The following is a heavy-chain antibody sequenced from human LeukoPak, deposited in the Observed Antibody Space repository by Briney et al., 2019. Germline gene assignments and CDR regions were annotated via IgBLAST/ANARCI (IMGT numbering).Heavy chain of an antibody. J-gene: IGHJ4*02. V-gene: IGHV3-53*01. CDR3: ARGTPPYSYGSSDYHYAYSEY. Sequence: GGSLRLSCAASGFTVSSNYMSWVRQAPGKGLEWVSVIYSGGSTYYADSVKGRFTISRDNAKNSLYLQLNSLRAEDTAVYYCARGTPPYSYGSSDYHYAYSEYWGQGNLVTVSS. D-gene: IGHD3-22*01. CDR2: IYSGGST. CDR1: GFTVSSNY.